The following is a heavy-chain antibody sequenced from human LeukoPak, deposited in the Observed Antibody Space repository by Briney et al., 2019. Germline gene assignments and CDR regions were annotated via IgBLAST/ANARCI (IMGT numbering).Heavy chain of an antibody. CDR3: AGAMVFGAFDI. J-gene: IGHJ3*02. Sequence: GESLKISWKGPGYSFTSYWIGWVRQMPGKGLEWMGIIYPGDSDTRYSPSFQGQVTITADKSISTAYLQWSSLKASDTAMYYCAGAMVFGAFDIWGQGTMVTVSS. CDR1: GYSFTSYW. V-gene: IGHV5-51*01. CDR2: IYPGDSDT. D-gene: IGHD5-18*01.